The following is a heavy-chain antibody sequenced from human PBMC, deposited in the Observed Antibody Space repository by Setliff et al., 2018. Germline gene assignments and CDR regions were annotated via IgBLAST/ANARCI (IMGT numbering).Heavy chain of an antibody. CDR3: ARGYCNSAGCFFAGWFDP. CDR1: GGSISSDY. D-gene: IGHD2-2*01. Sequence: ETLSLTCTVSGGSISSDYWSWIRQSPGKGLEWIGYIYHTGSTNYNPSLKSRVTISVDTSKNQFSLRLSSVTAADTAVYYCARGYCNSAGCFFAGWFDPWGQGTLVTVSS. CDR2: IYHTGST. J-gene: IGHJ5*02. V-gene: IGHV4-59*12.